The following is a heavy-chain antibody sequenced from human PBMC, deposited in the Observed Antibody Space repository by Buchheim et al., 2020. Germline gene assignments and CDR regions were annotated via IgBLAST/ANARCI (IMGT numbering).Heavy chain of an antibody. Sequence: EVQLVESGGGLVQPGGSLRLSCAASGFTFSSYWMSWVRQAPGKGLEWVANIKQDGSEKYYVDSVKGRFTISRDNAKNSLYLQMNSLRAEDTAVYYCARDLPAQTPSDYYYGMDVWGQGTT. V-gene: IGHV3-7*01. CDR3: ARDLPAQTPSDYYYGMDV. D-gene: IGHD3-10*01. CDR1: GFTFSSYW. J-gene: IGHJ6*02. CDR2: IKQDGSEK.